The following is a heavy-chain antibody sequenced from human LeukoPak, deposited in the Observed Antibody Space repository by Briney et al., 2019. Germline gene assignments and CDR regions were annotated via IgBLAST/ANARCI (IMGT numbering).Heavy chain of an antibody. V-gene: IGHV3-48*01. J-gene: IGHJ4*02. D-gene: IGHD4-11*01. Sequence: GGSLRLSCAASGLTLSSYTMNWVRQAPGKGLEWVSYISSSGSTIYYADSVKGRFPISRDNAKNSLHLQMNSLRAEDTAVYYCARPVATVTTPGFDYWGQGTLVTVSS. CDR2: ISSSGSTI. CDR1: GLTLSSYT. CDR3: ARPVATVTTPGFDY.